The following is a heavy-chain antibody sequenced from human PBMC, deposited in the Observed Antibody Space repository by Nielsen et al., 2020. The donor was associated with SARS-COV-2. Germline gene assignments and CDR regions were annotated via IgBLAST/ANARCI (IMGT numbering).Heavy chain of an antibody. D-gene: IGHD3-22*01. V-gene: IGHV3-20*01. Sequence: GESLKISCAASGFTFDDYGMSWVRQAPGKGLEWVSGIHWTGGSTGYADSVKGRFTISRDNAKNSLYLQMNSLRAEDTALYHCARVYYYDSSGYYQPDYWGQGTLVTVSS. CDR2: IHWTGGST. J-gene: IGHJ4*02. CDR3: ARVYYYDSSGYYQPDY. CDR1: GFTFDDYG.